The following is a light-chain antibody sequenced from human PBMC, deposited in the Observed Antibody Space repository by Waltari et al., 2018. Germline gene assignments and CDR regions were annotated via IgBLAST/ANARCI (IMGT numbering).Light chain of an antibody. J-gene: IGKJ1*01. CDR3: QQYGSLPWT. CDR1: QSVRSY. V-gene: IGKV3-11*01. CDR2: DAS. Sequence: EILLTQSPVTLSVSPGERATLSCKASQSVRSYLAWYQQKPGQAPRLLIYDASNRASGIPARFSGSGSGTDFTLTISNVEPEDFAVYYCQQYGSLPWTFGQGTQVEIK.